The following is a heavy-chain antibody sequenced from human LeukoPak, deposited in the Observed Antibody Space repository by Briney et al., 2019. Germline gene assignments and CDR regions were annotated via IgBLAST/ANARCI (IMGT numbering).Heavy chain of an antibody. CDR1: GGSISSSSYY. CDR2: IYYSQST. CDR3: ARGVRSSSRYKWFDP. J-gene: IGHJ5*02. D-gene: IGHD6-13*01. Sequence: SETLSLTCTVSGGSISSSSYYWGWIRQPPGKGREWIGRIYYSQSTYNNPSLQSRVTIAVDTPQNQFAPKLSALTAADTAVYYCARGVRSSSRYKWFDPWGQGTLVTVSS. V-gene: IGHV4-39*01.